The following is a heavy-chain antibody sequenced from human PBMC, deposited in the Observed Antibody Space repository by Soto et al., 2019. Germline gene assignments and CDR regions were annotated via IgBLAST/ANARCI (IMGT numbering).Heavy chain of an antibody. V-gene: IGHV4-34*01. CDR1: GGSFSGYY. CDR2: INHSGST. CDR3: ARLRGHGAFDI. J-gene: IGHJ3*02. Sequence: PSETLSLTCAVYGGSFSGYYWSWIRQPPGKGLEWIGEINHSGSTNYNPSLKSRVTISVDTSKNQFSLKLSSVTAADTAVYYCARLRGHGAFDIWGQGTMVTVSS.